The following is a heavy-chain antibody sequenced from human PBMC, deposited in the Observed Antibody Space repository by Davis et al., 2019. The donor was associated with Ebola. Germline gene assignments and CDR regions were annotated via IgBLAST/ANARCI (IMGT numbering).Heavy chain of an antibody. J-gene: IGHJ4*02. CDR1: GFTLTKYA. Sequence: AAPVKVSCKASGFTLTKYAIHWVRQAPGQRLEWMGWVHGGNGNTKYSQRFQGRVTITTDTSASTVYLDLTSLRSDDTAVFYCARASFGYNSGWYADYWGPGSLVTVSS. V-gene: IGHV1-3*01. CDR3: ARASFGYNSGWYADY. D-gene: IGHD6-19*01. CDR2: VHGGNGNT.